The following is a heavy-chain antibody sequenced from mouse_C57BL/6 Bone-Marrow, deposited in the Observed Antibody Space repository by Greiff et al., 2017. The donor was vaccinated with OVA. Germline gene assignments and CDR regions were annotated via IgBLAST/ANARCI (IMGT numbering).Heavy chain of an antibody. J-gene: IGHJ2*01. Sequence: EVKLVESGPGLVKPSQSLSLTCSVTGYSITSGYYWNWIRQFPGNKLEWMGYISYDGSNNYNPSLKNRISITRDTSKNQFFLKLNSVTTEDTATYYCARDRITTYYFDYWGQGTTLTVSS. CDR2: ISYDGSN. CDR1: GYSITSGYY. D-gene: IGHD1-1*01. CDR3: ARDRITTYYFDY. V-gene: IGHV3-6*01.